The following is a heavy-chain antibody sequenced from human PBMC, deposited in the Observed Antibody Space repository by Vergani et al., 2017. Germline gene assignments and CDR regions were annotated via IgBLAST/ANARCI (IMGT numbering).Heavy chain of an antibody. V-gene: IGHV3-73*01. Sequence: EVQLLESGGGLVQPGGSLRLSCAASGFTFSSYAMSWVRQASGKGLEWVGRIRSKANSYATAYAASVKGRFTISRDDSKNTAYLQMNSLKTEDTAVYYCAYSSTYYMDVWGKGTTVTVSS. CDR3: AYSSTYYMDV. CDR1: GFTFSSYA. CDR2: IRSKANSYAT. D-gene: IGHD6-13*01. J-gene: IGHJ6*03.